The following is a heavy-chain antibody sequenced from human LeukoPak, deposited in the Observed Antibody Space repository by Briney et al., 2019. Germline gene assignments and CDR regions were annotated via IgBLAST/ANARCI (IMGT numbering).Heavy chain of an antibody. J-gene: IGHJ6*03. V-gene: IGHV1-46*01. CDR2: INPSGGST. Sequence: ASVKVSCKASGYTFTSYYMHWVRQAPGQGLEWMGIINPSGGSTSYAQKFQGRVTMTRDTSTSTVYMELSSLRSEDTAVYYCAGAERRYGSVDYYYMDVWGKGTTVTISS. D-gene: IGHD3-10*01. CDR3: AGAERRYGSVDYYYMDV. CDR1: GYTFTSYY.